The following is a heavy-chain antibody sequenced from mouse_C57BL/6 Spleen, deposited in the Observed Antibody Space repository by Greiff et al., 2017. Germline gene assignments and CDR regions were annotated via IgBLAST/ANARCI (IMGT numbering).Heavy chain of an antibody. V-gene: IGHV1-9*01. D-gene: IGHD2-1*01. J-gene: IGHJ4*01. Sequence: SRSALITPFSSVKLSCKATGYTFTGYWIEWVKQRPGHGLEWIGEILPGSGSTNYNEKFKGKATFTADTSSNTAYMQLSSLTTEDSAIYYCARLYYGNYGAMDYWGQGTSVTVSS. CDR1: GYTFTGYW. CDR3: ARLYYGNYGAMDY. CDR2: ILPGSGST.